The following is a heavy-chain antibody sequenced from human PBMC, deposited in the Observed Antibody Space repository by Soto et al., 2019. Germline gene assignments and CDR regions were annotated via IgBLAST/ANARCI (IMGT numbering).Heavy chain of an antibody. J-gene: IGHJ3*02. D-gene: IGHD4-17*01. CDR3: ARVYRSTVVIPGAFDI. CDR1: GGTFSSYA. Sequence: QVQLVQPGAEVKKPGSSVKVSCKASGGTFSSYAISWVRQAPGQGLEWMGGIIPIFGTANYAQKFQGRVTITADESTSTAYMELSSLRSEDTAVYYCARVYRSTVVIPGAFDIWGQGTMVTVSS. V-gene: IGHV1-69*01. CDR2: IIPIFGTA.